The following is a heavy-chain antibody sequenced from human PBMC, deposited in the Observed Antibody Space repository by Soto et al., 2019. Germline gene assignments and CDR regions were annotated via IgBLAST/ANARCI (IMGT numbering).Heavy chain of an antibody. CDR2: ISDSATST. D-gene: IGHD3-22*01. CDR3: ARDTEFIASGLFHP. CDR1: GFTFSDYY. Sequence: PGGSLRLSCAASGFTFSDYYMTWILQRTGKGLEWISYISDSATSTHYADSVKGRFTISRDNANKSLYLHMNSLSAEDTAVYYCARDTEFIASGLFHPWGQGTLVTVSS. V-gene: IGHV3-11*01. J-gene: IGHJ5*02.